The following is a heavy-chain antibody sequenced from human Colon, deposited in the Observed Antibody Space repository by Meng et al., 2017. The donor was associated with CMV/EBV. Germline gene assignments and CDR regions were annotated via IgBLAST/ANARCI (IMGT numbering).Heavy chain of an antibody. Sequence: GESLKISCAASGFVFSGSAMHWVRQASGKGLEWVGHIRTRPNGYATAYAASVEGRFTISRDDSENTAYLEMKSLRSEDTAVYYCAVLAVAEPISYWGQGTQVTVSS. CDR1: GFVFSGSA. CDR2: IRTRPNGYAT. D-gene: IGHD6-19*01. J-gene: IGHJ4*02. V-gene: IGHV3-73*01. CDR3: AVLAVAEPISY.